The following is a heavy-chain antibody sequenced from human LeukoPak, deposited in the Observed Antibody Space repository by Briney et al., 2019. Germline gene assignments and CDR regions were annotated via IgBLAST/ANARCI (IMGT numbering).Heavy chain of an antibody. D-gene: IGHD3-22*01. Sequence: AASVKVSFKASGGTFSSYAISWVRQAPGQGLEWMGGIIPIFGTANYAQKFQGRVTITADESTSTAYMELSSLRSEDTAVYYCARDDSSGYAIWGQGTMVTVSS. CDR3: ARDDSSGYAI. V-gene: IGHV1-69*13. J-gene: IGHJ3*02. CDR2: IIPIFGTA. CDR1: GGTFSSYA.